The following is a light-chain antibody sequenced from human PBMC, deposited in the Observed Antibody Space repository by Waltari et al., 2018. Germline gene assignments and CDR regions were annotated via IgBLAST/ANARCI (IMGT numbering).Light chain of an antibody. J-gene: IGLJ2*01. V-gene: IGLV2-23*03. CDR1: NSNVGSYNL. CDR2: EGN. CDR3: CSNVGSSVF. Sequence: QSALTQPASVSGSPGQSITISCTGFNSNVGSYNLVSCYQKHPGKAPKLLIYEGNRRPSGVSNRFSGSKSDNTASLTLSGLQAEDEADYYCCSNVGSSVFFGGGTKLTVL.